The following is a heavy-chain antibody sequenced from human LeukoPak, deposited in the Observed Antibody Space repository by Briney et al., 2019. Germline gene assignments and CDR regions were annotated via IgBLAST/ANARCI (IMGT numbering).Heavy chain of an antibody. V-gene: IGHV4-34*03. CDR1: GGSSSNYY. J-gene: IGHJ4*02. CDR2: IYYSGST. D-gene: IGHD3-22*01. CDR3: QTYDSYYFDY. Sequence: SETLSLTCVLYGGSSSNYYWSWIRQPPGKGLEWIGSIYYSGSTYYNPSLKSRVTISVDTSKNQFSLKLSSVTAADTAVYYCQTYDSYYFDYWGQGTLVTVSS.